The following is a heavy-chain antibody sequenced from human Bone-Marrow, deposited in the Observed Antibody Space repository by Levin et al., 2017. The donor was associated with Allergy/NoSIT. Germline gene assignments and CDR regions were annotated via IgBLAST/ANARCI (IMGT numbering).Heavy chain of an antibody. CDR1: GFTFSSYS. Sequence: KSGESLKISCAASGFTFSSYSMNWVRQAPGKGLEWVSSISSSSSYIYYADSVKGRFTISRDNAKNSLYLQMNSLRAEDTAVYYCARRYSSGHFDYWGQGTLVTVSS. V-gene: IGHV3-21*01. J-gene: IGHJ4*02. CDR3: ARRYSSGHFDY. D-gene: IGHD6-19*01. CDR2: ISSSSSYI.